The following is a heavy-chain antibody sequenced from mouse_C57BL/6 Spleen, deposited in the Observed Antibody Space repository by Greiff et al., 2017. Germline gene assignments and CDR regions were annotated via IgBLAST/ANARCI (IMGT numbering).Heavy chain of an antibody. CDR1: GYTFTSYW. D-gene: IGHD3-2*02. CDR2: IDPSDSST. Sequence: QVQLQQPGAELVMPGASVKLSCKASGYTFTSYWMHWVKQRPGQGLEWIGEIDPSDSSTNYNQKFKGKSTLTVDKSSSTAYMQLSSLTSEDSAVDYCARAETAQTPFAYWGQGTLVTVSA. J-gene: IGHJ3*01. CDR3: ARAETAQTPFAY. V-gene: IGHV1-69*01.